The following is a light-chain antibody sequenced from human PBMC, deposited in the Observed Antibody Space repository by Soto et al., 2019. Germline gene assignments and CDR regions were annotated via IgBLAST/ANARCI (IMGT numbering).Light chain of an antibody. J-gene: IGKJ2*01. Sequence: DIQMTQSPSSLSASVGDRVTITCRASQSISSYLNWYQQKPGKAPKLLIYAASSLQSGVPSRFSGSGSGTDFTLTISSLQPEDFATYYWQQSYSTPEYTFGQGTKLEIK. V-gene: IGKV1-39*01. CDR3: QQSYSTPEYT. CDR2: AAS. CDR1: QSISSY.